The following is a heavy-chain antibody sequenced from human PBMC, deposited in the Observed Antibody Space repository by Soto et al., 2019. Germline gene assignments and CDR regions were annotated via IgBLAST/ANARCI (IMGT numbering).Heavy chain of an antibody. Sequence: QVQLQESGPGQVKPSGTLSLTCAVSGDSISSSNWWSWVRQPPGKGLEWIGEIYHSGSTNYNPSLTSRVTISVAKSKNLFSLKLSSVTAADTAVYYCTKEKIQLWTGSYNYGMDVWGQGTTVSVSS. D-gene: IGHD5-18*01. V-gene: IGHV4-4*02. CDR3: TKEKIQLWTGSYNYGMDV. J-gene: IGHJ6*02. CDR2: IYHSGST. CDR1: GDSISSSNW.